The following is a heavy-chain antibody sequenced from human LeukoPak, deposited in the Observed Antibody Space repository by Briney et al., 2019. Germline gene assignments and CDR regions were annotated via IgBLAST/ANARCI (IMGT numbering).Heavy chain of an antibody. D-gene: IGHD3-3*01. CDR3: TKEVRFQIDY. Sequence: GGALRLSCAASGCTFSIYSMNWLRQAPGKGREWISYITSGVGTTYYADSVKGRFTISRDNAKNSLYLQMNSLRAEDTAVYYCTKEVRFQIDYWGQGTLVTVSA. CDR2: ITSGVGTT. V-gene: IGHV3-48*01. CDR1: GCTFSIYS. J-gene: IGHJ4*02.